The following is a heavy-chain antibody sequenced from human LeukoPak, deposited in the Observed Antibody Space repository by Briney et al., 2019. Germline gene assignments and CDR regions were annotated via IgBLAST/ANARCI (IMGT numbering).Heavy chain of an antibody. D-gene: IGHD1-26*01. CDR3: AKQGAREDAFDI. V-gene: IGHV3-23*01. J-gene: IGHJ3*02. Sequence: PGGSLRLSCAASGFIFSSYWMSWVRQAPGKGLEWVSAISGSGGSTYYADSVKGRFTISRDNSKNTLYLQMNSLRAEDTAVYYCAKQGAREDAFDIWGQGTMVAVSS. CDR1: GFIFSSYW. CDR2: ISGSGGST.